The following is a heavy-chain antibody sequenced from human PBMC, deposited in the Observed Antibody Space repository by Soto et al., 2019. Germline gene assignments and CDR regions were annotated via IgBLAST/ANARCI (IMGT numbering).Heavy chain of an antibody. J-gene: IGHJ1*01. D-gene: IGHD6-19*01. CDR3: ARGSPTNIAVAGTQYIQH. CDR1: GGSFSGYY. Sequence: SETLSLTCAVYGGSFSGYYWSWIRQPPGKGLEWIGEINHSGSTNYNPSLKSRVTISVDTSKNQFSLKLSSVTAADTAVYYCARGSPTNIAVAGTQYIQHSGQGTLVTVSS. V-gene: IGHV4-34*01. CDR2: INHSGST.